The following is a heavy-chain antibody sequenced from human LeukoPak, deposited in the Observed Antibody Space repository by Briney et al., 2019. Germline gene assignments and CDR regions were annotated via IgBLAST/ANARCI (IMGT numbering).Heavy chain of an antibody. CDR1: GGTFSSSA. J-gene: IGHJ5*02. V-gene: IGHV1-69*05. D-gene: IGHD5-24*01. CDR2: IIPIFGTA. Sequence: GASVKVSCKASGGTFSSSAISWVRQAPGQGLEWMGGIIPIFGTANYAQKFQGRVTITTDESTSTAYMELSSLRSEDTAVYYCARPRDINNNWFDPWGQGTLVTVSS. CDR3: ARPRDINNNWFDP.